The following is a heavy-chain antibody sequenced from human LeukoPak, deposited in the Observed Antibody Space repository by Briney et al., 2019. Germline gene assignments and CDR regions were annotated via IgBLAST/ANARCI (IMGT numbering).Heavy chain of an antibody. CDR2: INQDGSEK. D-gene: IGHD5-24*01. CDR3: ARDGVRDGLYFDR. Sequence: PGGSLRLSCTVSGFTVSVNSMSWVRQAPGKGLEWVASINQDGSEKYYLDSVKGRFTISRDNAKNSLYLQMDSLRDEDTAVYSCARDGVRDGLYFDRWGQGTLVTVSS. CDR1: GFTVSVNS. V-gene: IGHV3-7*01. J-gene: IGHJ4*02.